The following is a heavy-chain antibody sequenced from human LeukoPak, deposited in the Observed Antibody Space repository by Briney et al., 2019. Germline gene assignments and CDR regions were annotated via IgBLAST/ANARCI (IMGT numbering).Heavy chain of an antibody. J-gene: IGHJ6*02. V-gene: IGHV3-30*04. D-gene: IGHD2-15*01. CDR3: AREVVPGGDYYYGMDV. CDR1: GFTFSSYA. CDR2: ISYDGSNK. Sequence: GGSLRLSCAASGFTFSSYATHWVRQAPGKGLEWVAVISYDGSNKYYADSVKGRFTISRDNSKNTLYLQMNSLRAEDTAVYYCAREVVPGGDYYYGMDVWGQGTTVTVSS.